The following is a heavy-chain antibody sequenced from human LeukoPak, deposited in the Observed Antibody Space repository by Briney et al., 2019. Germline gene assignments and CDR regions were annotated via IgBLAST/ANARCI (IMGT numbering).Heavy chain of an antibody. Sequence: SSETLSLTCSISGGYISSYDWSWIRQPPGKGLEWIGYISYSGSTSYNPSLKSRVTISGDTSKNQFSLKLSSVTAADTAVYYCVRRGETLDAFDIWGQGTMVSVSS. CDR1: GGYISSYD. CDR3: VRRGETLDAFDI. J-gene: IGHJ3*02. CDR2: ISYSGST. D-gene: IGHD3-10*01. V-gene: IGHV4-59*08.